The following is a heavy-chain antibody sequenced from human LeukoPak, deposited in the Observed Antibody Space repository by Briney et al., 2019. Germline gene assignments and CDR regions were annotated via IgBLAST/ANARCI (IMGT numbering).Heavy chain of an antibody. CDR3: ARRLGRCYGSGSSLDY. J-gene: IGHJ4*02. D-gene: IGHD3-10*01. CDR1: GGSFSGYY. Sequence: SETLSLTCAVYGGSFSGYYWSWIRQPPGKGLEWIGEINHSGSTNYNPSLKSRVTISVDTSKNQFSLKLSSVTAADTAVYYCARRLGRCYGSGSSLDYWGQGTLVTVSS. V-gene: IGHV4-34*01. CDR2: INHSGST.